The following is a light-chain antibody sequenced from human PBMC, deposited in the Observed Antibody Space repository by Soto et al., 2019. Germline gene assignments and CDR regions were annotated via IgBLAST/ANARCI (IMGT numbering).Light chain of an antibody. CDR1: TSNIGTYS. CDR2: SEN. Sequence: QSVLTQPPSASGTPGQRVTISCSGDTSNIGTYSVNWYQHVPGTAPKLLIYSENHRPAGVTDRFSGSKSGTSASLAISGLQSGDEADYYCETWDDGLSGPMFGGGTKVTVL. J-gene: IGLJ3*02. CDR3: ETWDDGLSGPM. V-gene: IGLV1-44*01.